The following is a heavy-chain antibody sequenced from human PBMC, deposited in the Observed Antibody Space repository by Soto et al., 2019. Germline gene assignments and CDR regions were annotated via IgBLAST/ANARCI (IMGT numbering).Heavy chain of an antibody. D-gene: IGHD1-26*01. V-gene: IGHV1-8*01. CDR2: MNPNSGNT. Sequence: QVPLVQSGAEVKKPGASVKVSCKASGYTFTSYDINWVRQATGQGLEWMGWMNPNSGNTVYAQKFQGRVTMTRNSSIRTAYRALSSLRSGDTAVNYCARERGAIDDWGQGTLVTVSS. CDR1: GYTFTSYD. CDR3: ARERGAIDD. J-gene: IGHJ4*02.